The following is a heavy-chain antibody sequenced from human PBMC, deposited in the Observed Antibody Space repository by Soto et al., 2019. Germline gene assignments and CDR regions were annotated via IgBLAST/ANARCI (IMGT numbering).Heavy chain of an antibody. V-gene: IGHV4-34*01. CDR2: INHSGST. Sequence: SETLSLTCAVYGGSFSGYYWSWIRQPPGKGLEWIGEINHSGSTNYNPSLKSRVTISVDTSKNQFSLKLSSVTAADTAVYYCARGGYYDFWSGYYTDPYDYWGQGTLVPVSS. CDR1: GGSFSGYY. D-gene: IGHD3-3*01. J-gene: IGHJ4*02. CDR3: ARGGYYDFWSGYYTDPYDY.